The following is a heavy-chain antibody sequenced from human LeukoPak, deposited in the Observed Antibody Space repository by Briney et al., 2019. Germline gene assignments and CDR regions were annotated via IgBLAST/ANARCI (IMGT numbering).Heavy chain of an antibody. J-gene: IGHJ4*02. Sequence: GGSLRLSCSASGFTFSSYNMNWVRQAPGKGLEGVSSISSSCSYINYADSVKGRFNISRDNTKNSLYLQMNSRRVEDTAVYYCARISDCSGGSCYSKNYWGQGTMVTVSS. CDR3: ARISDCSGGSCYSKNY. CDR2: ISSSCSYI. D-gene: IGHD2-15*01. CDR1: GFTFSSYN. V-gene: IGHV3-21*01.